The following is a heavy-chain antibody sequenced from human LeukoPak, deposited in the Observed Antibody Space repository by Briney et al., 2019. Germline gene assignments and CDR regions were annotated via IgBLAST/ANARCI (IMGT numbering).Heavy chain of an antibody. D-gene: IGHD2-21*02. CDR1: GFTFSDYY. CDR3: ASSGAHTYCGGDCYPDAFDI. V-gene: IGHV3-11*01. J-gene: IGHJ3*02. Sequence: GGSLRLSCAASGFTFSDYYMIWIRQAPGKGLEWVSYISSSGSTIYYADSVKGRFTISRDNAKNSLYLQMNSLRAEDTAVYYCASSGAHTYCGGDCYPDAFDIWGQGTMVTVSS. CDR2: ISSSGSTI.